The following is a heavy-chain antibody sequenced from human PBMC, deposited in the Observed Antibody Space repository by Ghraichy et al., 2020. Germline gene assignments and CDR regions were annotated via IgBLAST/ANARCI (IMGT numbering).Heavy chain of an antibody. CDR1: GFTSSNYW. J-gene: IGHJ1*01. CDR3: ARASGYDSPAEYFQH. CDR2: IKHDGSQE. V-gene: IGHV3-7*03. Sequence: GGSLRLSCVVSGFTSSNYWMSWVRQAPGKGLGWLANIKHDGSQEHSVDSTRGRFTVSRDNAKSSLYLQMNSLRAEDTAVYYCARASGYDSPAEYFQHWGQGTLGVVSS. D-gene: IGHD5-12*01.